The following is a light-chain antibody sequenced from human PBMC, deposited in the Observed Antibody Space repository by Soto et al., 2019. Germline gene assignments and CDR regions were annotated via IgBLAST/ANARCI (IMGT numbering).Light chain of an antibody. CDR2: DAS. CDR1: QSISSW. J-gene: IGKJ2*03. CDR3: QQYNSYPVG. V-gene: IGKV1-5*01. Sequence: DIQMTQSPSTLFASVGDRVTITCRASQSISSWLAWYQQKPGKAPKLLIYDASSLESGVPSRFSGSGSGTEFSLTISSLQPDNFATYYCQQYNSYPVGFGQGTKLEIK.